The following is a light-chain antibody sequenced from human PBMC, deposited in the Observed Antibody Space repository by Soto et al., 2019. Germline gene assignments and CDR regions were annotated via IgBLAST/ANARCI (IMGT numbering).Light chain of an antibody. CDR2: DAS. CDR3: QQYNSWPPIT. J-gene: IGKJ5*01. V-gene: IGKV3-15*01. CDR1: QSVSSSY. Sequence: EIVLTQSPGTLSLSQGERATLSCRASQSVSSSYLAWYQQKPGQAPRLRIYDASTRATGMPDRFSGGGSGTEFTHTISSLQSEDFVVYYCQQYNSWPPITFGQGTRLEIK.